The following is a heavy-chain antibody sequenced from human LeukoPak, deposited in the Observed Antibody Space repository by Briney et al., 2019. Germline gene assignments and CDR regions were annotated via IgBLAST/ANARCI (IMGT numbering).Heavy chain of an antibody. CDR3: ARDQDCSSTSCYSGGDY. D-gene: IGHD2-2*02. V-gene: IGHV3-48*04. Sequence: GGSLRLSCAASGFTFSSYSMNWVRQAPGKGLEWVSYISSSSSTIYYADSVKGRFTISRDNAKNSLYLQMNSLRAEDTAVYYCARDQDCSSTSCYSGGDYWGQGALVTVSS. J-gene: IGHJ4*02. CDR2: ISSSSSTI. CDR1: GFTFSSYS.